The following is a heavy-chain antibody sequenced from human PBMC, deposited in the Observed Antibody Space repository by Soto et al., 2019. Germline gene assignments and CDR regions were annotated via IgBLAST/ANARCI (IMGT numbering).Heavy chain of an antibody. D-gene: IGHD5-12*01. CDR1: GFTFSNAW. V-gene: IGHV3-15*01. CDR3: TTSPRGNIVATIVY. CDR2: IKSKTDGGTT. J-gene: IGHJ4*02. Sequence: GGSLRLSCAASGFTFSNAWMSWVRQAPGKGLEWVGRIKSKTDGGTTDYAAPVKGRFTISRDDSKNTLYLQMNSLKTEDTAVYYCTTSPRGNIVATIVYWGQGTLVTVSS.